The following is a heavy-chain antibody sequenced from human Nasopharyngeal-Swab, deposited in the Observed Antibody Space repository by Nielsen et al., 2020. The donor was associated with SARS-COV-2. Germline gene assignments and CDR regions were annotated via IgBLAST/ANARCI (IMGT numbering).Heavy chain of an antibody. D-gene: IGHD6-19*01. CDR2: IWYDGSNK. CDR1: GFAFSSYG. Sequence: GEPLKISCAASGFAFSSYGMHWVRQAPGKGLEWVAVIWYDGSNKYYADSVKGRFTISRDNSKNTLYLQMNSLRAEDTAVYYCARVYSVAGGDDYWGQGTLVTVSS. CDR3: ARVYSVAGGDDY. J-gene: IGHJ4*02. V-gene: IGHV3-33*01.